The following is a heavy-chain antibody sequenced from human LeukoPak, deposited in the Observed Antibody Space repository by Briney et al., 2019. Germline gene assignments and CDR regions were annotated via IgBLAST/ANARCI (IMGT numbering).Heavy chain of an antibody. CDR2: INHSGST. Sequence: SETLSLTCAVYGGSFSGYYWSWIRQPPGKGLEWIGEINHSGSTNYNPSLKSRVTISVDTSKNQFSLKLSSVTAADTAVYYCARRVYRYYDCGSGKGYFDYWGQGTLVTVAS. CDR1: GGSFSGYY. CDR3: ARRVYRYYDCGSGKGYFDY. V-gene: IGHV4-34*01. D-gene: IGHD3-3*01. J-gene: IGHJ4*02.